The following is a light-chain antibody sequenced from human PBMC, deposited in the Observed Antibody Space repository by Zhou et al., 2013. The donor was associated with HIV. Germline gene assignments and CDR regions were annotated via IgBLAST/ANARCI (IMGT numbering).Light chain of an antibody. Sequence: DIQLTQSPSFLSASVGDRVTITCRASQGISSYLAWYQQKPGKAPKLLIYAASTLQSGVPSRFSGSGSGTEFTLTISSLQPEDFATYYCQQLSSPFTFGPGTKVDIK. CDR1: QGISSY. CDR2: AAS. V-gene: IGKV1-9*01. J-gene: IGKJ3*01. CDR3: QQLSSPFT.